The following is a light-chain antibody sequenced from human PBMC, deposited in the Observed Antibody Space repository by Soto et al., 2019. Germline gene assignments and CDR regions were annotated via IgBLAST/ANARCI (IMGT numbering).Light chain of an antibody. V-gene: IGKV3-20*01. J-gene: IGKJ1*01. CDR1: QSISSSY. CDR2: GVS. CDR3: QQYTDSRR. Sequence: EIVLCNSPGKLSRSTFDTATLSFRASQSISSSYFAWYQQKPGQAPRLLVYGVSSRATDVPDRFSGSGSGTDFTLTISRLEPEDFAVYYCQQYTDSRRFGQGTNVEI.